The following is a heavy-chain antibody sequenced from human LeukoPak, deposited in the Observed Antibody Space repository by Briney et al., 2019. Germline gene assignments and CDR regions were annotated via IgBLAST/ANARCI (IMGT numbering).Heavy chain of an antibody. Sequence: PGGSLRLSCAASGFSIRGYWMHWVRQAPGKGLMWVSRIKSDGSGTNYADSVRGRFTISRDNAKNTLFLQMVGLRAEDTAIYYCVRDGDAYDFDLWGQGILVTVSS. D-gene: IGHD5-12*01. CDR1: GFSIRGYW. J-gene: IGHJ4*02. V-gene: IGHV3-74*01. CDR2: IKSDGSGT. CDR3: VRDGDAYDFDL.